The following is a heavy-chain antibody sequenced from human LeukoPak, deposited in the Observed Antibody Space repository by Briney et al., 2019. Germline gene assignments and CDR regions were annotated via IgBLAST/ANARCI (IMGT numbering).Heavy chain of an antibody. J-gene: IGHJ4*02. Sequence: GGSLRLSCAASGFTFSSYGMHWVRQAPGKGLEWVAVISYDGSNKYYADSVKGRFTISRDNSKNTLYLQMNSLRAEDTAVYYCAKDKRQWPYMVFDYWGQGTLVTVSS. CDR3: AKDKRQWPYMVFDY. V-gene: IGHV3-30*18. D-gene: IGHD6-19*01. CDR1: GFTFSSYG. CDR2: ISYDGSNK.